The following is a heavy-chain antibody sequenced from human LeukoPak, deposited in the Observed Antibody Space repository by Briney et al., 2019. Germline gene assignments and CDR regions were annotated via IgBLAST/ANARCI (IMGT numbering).Heavy chain of an antibody. CDR1: GFTFRNYW. Sequence: PGGSLRLSCAASGFTFRNYWMTWVRQAPGKGLEWVANIKEDGSEKYYVDSVKGRFTISRDNAKNSLYLQTNSLRAEDTAVFYCARSGSGIYYYYYGMDVWGQGTTVTVSS. J-gene: IGHJ6*02. D-gene: IGHD1-26*01. CDR3: ARSGSGIYYYYYGMDV. CDR2: IKEDGSEK. V-gene: IGHV3-7*01.